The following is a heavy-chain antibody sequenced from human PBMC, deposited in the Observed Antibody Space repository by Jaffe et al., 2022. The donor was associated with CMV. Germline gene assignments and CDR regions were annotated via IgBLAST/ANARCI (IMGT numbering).Heavy chain of an antibody. CDR3: AKLFSRIVVVTAGFDP. CDR2: ISGSGGST. J-gene: IGHJ5*02. CDR1: GFTFSSYA. Sequence: EVQLLESGGGLVQPGGSLRLSCAASGFTFSSYAMSWVRQAPGKGLEWVSAISGSGGSTYYADSVKGRFTISRDNSKNTLYLQMNSLRAEDTAVYYCAKLFSRIVVVTAGFDPWGQGTLVTVSS. D-gene: IGHD2-21*02. V-gene: IGHV3-23*01.